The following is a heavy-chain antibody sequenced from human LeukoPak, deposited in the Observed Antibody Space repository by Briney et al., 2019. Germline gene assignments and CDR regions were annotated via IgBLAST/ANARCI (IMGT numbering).Heavy chain of an antibody. CDR3: ARDRETALRRYGDSGGYNWFDP. CDR2: IYYSGST. Sequence: ASETLSLTCTVSGGSISSSSYYWGWIRQPPGKGLEWIGSIYYSGSTYYNPSLKSRVTISVDTSKNQFSLKLSSVTAADTAVYYCARDRETALRRYGDSGGYNWFDPWGQGTLVTVSS. J-gene: IGHJ5*02. CDR1: GGSISSSSYY. V-gene: IGHV4-39*07. D-gene: IGHD4-17*01.